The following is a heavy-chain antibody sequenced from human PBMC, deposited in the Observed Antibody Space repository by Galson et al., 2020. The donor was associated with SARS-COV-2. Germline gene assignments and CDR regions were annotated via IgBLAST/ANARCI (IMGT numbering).Heavy chain of an antibody. Sequence: GGSLRLSCVASGFAFSSYAMSWVRQAPEKGLEWVSSISGGGGSTYYADSVKGRFTISRDNSRNTLYLQMISRRADDTAVYYCAKEGMANWDQSYMDVWGKGTTVTISS. J-gene: IGHJ6*03. CDR2: ISGGGGST. CDR3: AKEGMANWDQSYMDV. D-gene: IGHD7-27*01. CDR1: GFAFSSYA. V-gene: IGHV3-23*01.